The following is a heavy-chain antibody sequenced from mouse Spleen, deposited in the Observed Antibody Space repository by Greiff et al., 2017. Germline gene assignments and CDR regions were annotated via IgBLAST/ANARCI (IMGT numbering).Heavy chain of an antibody. CDR1: GYTFTSYG. CDR3: ARGLSLRLPLYYAMDY. J-gene: IGHJ4*01. Sequence: VQLQQSGAELARPGASVKLSCKASGYTFTSYGISWVKQRTGQGLEWIGMIHPNSGSTNYNEKFKSKATLTVDKSSSTAYMQLSSLTSEDSAVYYCARGLSLRLPLYYAMDYWGQGTSVTVSS. V-gene: IGHV1-81*01. CDR2: IHPNSGST. D-gene: IGHD1-2*01.